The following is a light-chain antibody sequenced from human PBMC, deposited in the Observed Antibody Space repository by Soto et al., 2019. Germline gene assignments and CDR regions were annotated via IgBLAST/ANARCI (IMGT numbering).Light chain of an antibody. Sequence: IVFSQSPGTLSLSPGERATLSCRASQSIGDYLAWYQHKPAQAPRLLIYDASKRATGIPARFNGSGSGTDFTLTISTLEPEDFAVYYCQQRSSWLTFGGGTKV. V-gene: IGKV3-11*01. CDR3: QQRSSWLT. CDR1: QSIGDY. CDR2: DAS. J-gene: IGKJ4*01.